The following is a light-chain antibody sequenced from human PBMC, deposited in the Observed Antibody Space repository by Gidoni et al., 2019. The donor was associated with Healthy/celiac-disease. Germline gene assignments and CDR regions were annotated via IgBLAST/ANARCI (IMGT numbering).Light chain of an antibody. V-gene: IGKV2-28*01. CDR2: LGS. J-gene: IGKJ2*01. CDR3: MQALQTRYT. CDR1: QSLLHSNGYNY. Sequence: DIVMTQSPLSLPVTPGEPASISCRSSQSLLHSNGYNYLDWYLQKPGQSPQLLIYLGSNRASGVPDRFRGSGSGTDFTLKISRVEAEDVGVYYCMQALQTRYTFXXXTKLEIK.